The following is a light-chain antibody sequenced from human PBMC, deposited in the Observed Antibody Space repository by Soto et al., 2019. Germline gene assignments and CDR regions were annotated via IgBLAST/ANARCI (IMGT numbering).Light chain of an antibody. CDR1: SSDVGSYNL. J-gene: IGLJ2*01. CDR3: CSYASSSTLV. Sequence: QSVLTQPASVSGSPGQSITISCTGTSSDVGSYNLVSWYQQHPGKAPKLMIYEGSKRPSGVSNRFSGSKSGNTASLTTSGLQAEDEADYYCCSYASSSTLVFGGGTQLTVL. CDR2: EGS. V-gene: IGLV2-23*01.